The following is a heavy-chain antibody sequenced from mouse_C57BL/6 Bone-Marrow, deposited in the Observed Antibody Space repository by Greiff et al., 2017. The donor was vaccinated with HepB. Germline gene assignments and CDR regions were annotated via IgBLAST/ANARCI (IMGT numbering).Heavy chain of an antibody. CDR2: IDPSDSYT. CDR1: GYTFTSYW. Sequence: QVQLQQPGAELVRPGTSVKLSCKASGYTFTSYWIHWVKQRPGQGLEWIGVIDPSDSYTNYNQKFKGKATLTVDTSSSTAYMQLSSLTSEDSAVYYCAREDYWGQGTSVTVSS. V-gene: IGHV1-59*01. J-gene: IGHJ4*01. CDR3: AREDY.